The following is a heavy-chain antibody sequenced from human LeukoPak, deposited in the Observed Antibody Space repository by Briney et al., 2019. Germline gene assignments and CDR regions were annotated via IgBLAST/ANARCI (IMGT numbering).Heavy chain of an antibody. J-gene: IGHJ2*01. CDR2: ISYSGST. CDR3: ARDDRWYEGAYDYAGWYFDL. Sequence: SETLSLTCTVSGGSISSSSYYWGWIRQPPGKGLEWIGSISYSGSTHYSPSLETRVTISVDTSKNQFSLKLSSVTAADTAVYFCARDDRWYEGAYDYAGWYFDLWGRGTLVTVSS. D-gene: IGHD5-12*01. CDR1: GGSISSSSYY. V-gene: IGHV4-39*07.